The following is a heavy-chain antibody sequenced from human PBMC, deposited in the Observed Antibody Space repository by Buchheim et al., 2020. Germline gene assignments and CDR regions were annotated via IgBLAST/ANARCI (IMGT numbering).Heavy chain of an antibody. Sequence: EVQLVESGGGLVQPGRSLRLSCTASGFTFGDYAMSWVRQAPGKGLEWVGFIRSKAYGGTTEYAASVKGRFTISRDDSKSIAYLQMNSLKTEDTAVYYCTKTKYSGYDWFLALGRSWYYYFDYWGQGTL. CDR1: GFTFGDYA. CDR2: IRSKAYGGTT. V-gene: IGHV3-49*04. J-gene: IGHJ4*02. CDR3: TKTKYSGYDWFLALGRSWYYYFDY. D-gene: IGHD5-12*01.